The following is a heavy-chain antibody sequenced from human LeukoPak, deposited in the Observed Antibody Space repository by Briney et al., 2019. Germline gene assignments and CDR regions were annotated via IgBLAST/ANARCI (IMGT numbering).Heavy chain of an antibody. CDR2: IYYSGST. D-gene: IGHD3-16*01. Sequence: PSETLSLTCTVSGGSISSSSYYWGWIRQAPGKGLEWFGYIYYSGSTNYNPSLKSRVTISVDTSKNQFSLKLSSVTAADTAVYYCARETSQKGAHYMDVWGKGTTVTISS. V-gene: IGHV4-61*01. J-gene: IGHJ6*03. CDR1: GGSISSSSYY. CDR3: ARETSQKGAHYMDV.